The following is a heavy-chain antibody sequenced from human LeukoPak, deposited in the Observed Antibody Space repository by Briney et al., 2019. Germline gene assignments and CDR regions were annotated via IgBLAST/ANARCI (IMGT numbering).Heavy chain of an antibody. Sequence: ASVKVSCKASGYTFTSYVINWVRQATGQGLEWMGWMNPNSGNTGYAQKFQGRVTMTRNTSISTAYMELSSLRSEDTAVYYCARVVMPKRGYYFDYWGQGTLVTVSS. CDR2: MNPNSGNT. V-gene: IGHV1-8*01. CDR1: GYTFTSYV. J-gene: IGHJ4*02. D-gene: IGHD3-16*01. CDR3: ARVVMPKRGYYFDY.